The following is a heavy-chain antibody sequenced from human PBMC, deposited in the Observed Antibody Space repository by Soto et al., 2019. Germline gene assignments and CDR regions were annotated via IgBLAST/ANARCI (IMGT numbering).Heavy chain of an antibody. CDR1: GLTFSSYS. CDR3: ARDRNYYDSSGYHDAFDI. Sequence: GGSLRLSCAASGLTFSSYSMNWVRQAPGKGLEWVASISSSSSYIYYADSVKGRFTISRDNAKNSLYLQMNSLRAEDTAVYYCARDRNYYDSSGYHDAFDIWGQGTMVTVSS. J-gene: IGHJ3*02. CDR2: ISSSSSYI. D-gene: IGHD3-22*01. V-gene: IGHV3-21*01.